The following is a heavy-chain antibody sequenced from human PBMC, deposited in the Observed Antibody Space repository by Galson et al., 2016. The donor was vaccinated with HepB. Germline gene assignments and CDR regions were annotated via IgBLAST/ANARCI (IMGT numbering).Heavy chain of an antibody. Sequence: SLRLSCAASGFTFTTYWMSWVRQAPGKGLEWVANIKQDESEKVYVDSVKGRFTVSRDNAKNSLFLQMRGLRTEDTAVYFCATFIEEHSSFESWGQGTQVTVSS. CDR3: ATFIEEHSSFES. V-gene: IGHV3-7*01. CDR2: IKQDESEK. D-gene: IGHD4-11*01. J-gene: IGHJ4*02. CDR1: GFTFTTYW.